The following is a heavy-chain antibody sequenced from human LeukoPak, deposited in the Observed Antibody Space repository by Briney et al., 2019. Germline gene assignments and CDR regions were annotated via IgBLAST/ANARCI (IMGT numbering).Heavy chain of an antibody. D-gene: IGHD2-2*01. CDR3: AKVMFLMPRSETKFDY. Sequence: GGSLRLSCAASGFTFDDYAMHWVRQAPGKGLEWVSGISWNSGSIGYADSVKGRFTISRDNAKNSLYLQMNSLRAEDTALYYCAKVMFLMPRSETKFDYWGQGTLVTVSS. V-gene: IGHV3-9*01. CDR2: ISWNSGSI. J-gene: IGHJ4*02. CDR1: GFTFDDYA.